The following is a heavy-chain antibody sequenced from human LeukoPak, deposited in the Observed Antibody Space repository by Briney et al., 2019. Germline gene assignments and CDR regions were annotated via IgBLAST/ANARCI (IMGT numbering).Heavy chain of an antibody. Sequence: GESLKISCQGSGYSFTSYWIGWVRQMSGKGLECMEIIYPGDSDTRYSPSFQGQVTISADKSISTAYLQWSSLKASDTAMYCARLARHSSGWYEGGWFDPWGQGTLVTVSS. V-gene: IGHV5-51*01. D-gene: IGHD6-19*01. CDR2: IYPGDSDT. CDR3: ARLARHSSGWYEGGWFDP. CDR1: GYSFTSYW. J-gene: IGHJ5*02.